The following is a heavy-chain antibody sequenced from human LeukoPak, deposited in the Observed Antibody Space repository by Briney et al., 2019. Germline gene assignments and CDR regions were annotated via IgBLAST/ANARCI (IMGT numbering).Heavy chain of an antibody. D-gene: IGHD5-24*01. CDR1: GYTFTGYY. CDR2: INPNSGGT. J-gene: IGHJ5*02. CDR3: AREGSINLGDSFDP. Sequence: ASVKVSFKASGYTFTGYYMHWVRQAPGQGLEWMGWINPNSGGTNYAQKFRGRFTMTGDTSISTAYMELSRMRSDDTAVYYCAREGSINLGDSFDPWGQGTLVTVSS. V-gene: IGHV1-2*02.